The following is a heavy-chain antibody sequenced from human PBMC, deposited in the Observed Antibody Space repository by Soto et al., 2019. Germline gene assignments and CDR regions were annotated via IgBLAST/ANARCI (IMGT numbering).Heavy chain of an antibody. J-gene: IGHJ5*02. CDR3: VKGNWAYSYNNWFDP. CDR1: VFTFMSYA. D-gene: IGHD5-18*01. V-gene: IGHV3-64D*06. Sequence: GGSLRLSCSASVFTFMSYAIHWVRQAPGKGLEYVSALSGDGRSTYYADSVKGRFTVFRDNSKNTLFLQMSSLRVEDTAVYYCVKGNWAYSYNNWFDPWGQGTLVTVSS. CDR2: LSGDGRST.